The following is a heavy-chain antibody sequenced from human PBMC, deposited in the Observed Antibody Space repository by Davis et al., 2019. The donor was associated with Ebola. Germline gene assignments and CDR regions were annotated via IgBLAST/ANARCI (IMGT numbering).Heavy chain of an antibody. CDR1: GYIFSNYD. CDR2: VNPYSGHT. CDR3: ARSWNYDAFDI. D-gene: IGHD1-1*01. Sequence: ASVKVSCKASGYIFSNYDINWVRQASGQGLEWMGWVNPYSGHTGYVEKFKGRVTMTGDPSISTAYMELSSLTIDDTAVYYCARSWNYDAFDIWGQGTMVTVSS. V-gene: IGHV1-8*01. J-gene: IGHJ3*02.